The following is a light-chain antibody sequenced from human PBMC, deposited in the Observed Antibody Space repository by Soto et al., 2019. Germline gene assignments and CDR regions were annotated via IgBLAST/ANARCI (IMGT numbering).Light chain of an antibody. V-gene: IGKV1-5*01. Sequence: DIQMTQSPSTLSASVGDSVTITCRASQTINAWLACYQHKPGKAPKPLIYNASILESGVPSRFSGSGSGTEFNLTISSLQPDDFGTYYCQHYNTHSGTFGQGTKVDI. J-gene: IGKJ1*01. CDR2: NAS. CDR3: QHYNTHSGT. CDR1: QTINAW.